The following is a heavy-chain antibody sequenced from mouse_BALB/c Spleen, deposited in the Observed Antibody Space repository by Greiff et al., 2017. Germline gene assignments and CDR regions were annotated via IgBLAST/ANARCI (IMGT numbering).Heavy chain of an antibody. Sequence: EVQGVESGGDLVKPGGSLKLSCAASGFTFSSYGMSWVRRTPDKRLEWVATISSGGSYTYYPDSVKGRFTISRDNAKNTLYLQMSSLKSEDTAMYYCARHGYYGSSYYAMDYWGQGTSVTVSS. CDR2: ISSGGSYT. CDR3: ARHGYYGSSYYAMDY. D-gene: IGHD1-1*01. CDR1: GFTFSSYG. V-gene: IGHV5-6*01. J-gene: IGHJ4*01.